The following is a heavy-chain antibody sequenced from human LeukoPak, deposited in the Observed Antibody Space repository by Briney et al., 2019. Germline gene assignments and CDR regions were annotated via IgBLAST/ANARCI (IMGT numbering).Heavy chain of an antibody. CDR2: ISGSSSYT. J-gene: IGHJ4*02. CDR1: GFTFSDYY. V-gene: IGHV3-11*06. D-gene: IGHD3-22*01. Sequence: PGGSLRLSCAASGFTFSDYYMSWIRQAPGKGLEWVSYISGSSSYTNYADSVKGRFTISRDNAKNSLYLQMNSLRAEDTAVYYCARGGHDSSGYYPDYWGQGTLVTVSS. CDR3: ARGGHDSSGYYPDY.